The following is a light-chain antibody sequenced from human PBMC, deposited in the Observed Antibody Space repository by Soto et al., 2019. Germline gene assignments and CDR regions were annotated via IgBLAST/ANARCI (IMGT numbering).Light chain of an antibody. CDR1: QSVGNN. J-gene: IGKJ1*01. CDR3: QQFNTWPRT. CDR2: GAS. V-gene: IGKV3-15*01. Sequence: EIVMTQSPATLSVSPVERATLSCVASQSVGNNLAWYQQKPGQAPRLLIYGASTRATGIPDRFSGSGSGTEFTLTIRSLQSEDFAVYYCQQFNTWPRTFGQGTKVDIK.